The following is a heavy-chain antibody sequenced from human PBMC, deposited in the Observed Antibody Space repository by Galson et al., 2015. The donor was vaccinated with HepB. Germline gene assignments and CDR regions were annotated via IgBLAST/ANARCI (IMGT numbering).Heavy chain of an antibody. V-gene: IGHV4-59*01. CDR2: ISDRGST. CDR1: GGSISGYY. CDR3: ARVNGYYGSGSFQLPRPHFDN. Sequence: SETLSLTCAVSGGSISGYYWSWIRQPPGEGLEWMGYISDRGSTSYDPSLKRRLTISKDTSRNQFSLRLTSVTAADTAVYFCARVNGYYGSGSFQLPRPHFDNWGQGALVTVSS. J-gene: IGHJ4*02. D-gene: IGHD3-10*01.